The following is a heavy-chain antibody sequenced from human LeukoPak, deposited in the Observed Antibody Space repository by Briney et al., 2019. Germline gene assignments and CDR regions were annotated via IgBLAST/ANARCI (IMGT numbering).Heavy chain of an antibody. Sequence: GGSLRLSCAASGFTVSSNYMSWVRQAPGKGLEWVSVIYSGGSTYYADSVKGRFTISRDNSKHTLYLQMNSLRAEDTAVYYCARARNRGLFDYWGQGTLVTVSS. J-gene: IGHJ4*02. CDR1: GFTVSSNY. D-gene: IGHD3-10*01. CDR2: IYSGGST. V-gene: IGHV3-53*01. CDR3: ARARNRGLFDY.